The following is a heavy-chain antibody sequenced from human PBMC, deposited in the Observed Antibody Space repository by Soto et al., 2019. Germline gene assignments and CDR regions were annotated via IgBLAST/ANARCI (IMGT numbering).Heavy chain of an antibody. V-gene: IGHV1-3*05. J-gene: IGHJ4*02. CDR1: GYTFTGYA. D-gene: IGHD6-19*01. Sequence: QVQLVQSGAEEKKPGASVKVSCKASGYTFTGYAMHWVRQAPGQRLAWMGWINAGNGNTRYSQKFQGRVTITRDTSASTAYMELSSLRSEDTAVYYCARAVAVPADFDYWGQGTLVTVSS. CDR2: INAGNGNT. CDR3: ARAVAVPADFDY.